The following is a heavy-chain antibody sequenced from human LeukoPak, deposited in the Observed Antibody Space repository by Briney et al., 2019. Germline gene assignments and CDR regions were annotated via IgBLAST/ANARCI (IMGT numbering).Heavy chain of an antibody. D-gene: IGHD3-10*01. V-gene: IGHV1-69*06. Sequence: GASVKVSCKASGGTFSSYGISWVRQAPGQGLEWMGGIIPIFGTANYAQKFQGRVTITADKSTSTAYMELSSLRSEDTAVYYCARGAMVRGVIGYYYYGMDVWGKGTTVTVSS. CDR3: ARGAMVRGVIGYYYYGMDV. CDR1: GGTFSSYG. J-gene: IGHJ6*04. CDR2: IIPIFGTA.